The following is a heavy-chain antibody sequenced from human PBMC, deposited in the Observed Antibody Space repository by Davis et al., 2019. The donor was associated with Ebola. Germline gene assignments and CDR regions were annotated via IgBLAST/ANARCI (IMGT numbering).Heavy chain of an antibody. D-gene: IGHD6-13*01. V-gene: IGHV3-30-3*01. J-gene: IGHJ4*02. Sequence: PGGSLRLSCAASGFTFSSYAMHWVRQAPGKGLEWVAVISYDGSNKYYADSVKGRFTISRDNSKNTLYLQMNSLRAEDTAVYYCARAYSSSWYRGGFSFYYWGQGTLVTVSS. CDR3: ARAYSSSWYRGGFSFYY. CDR2: ISYDGSNK. CDR1: GFTFSSYA.